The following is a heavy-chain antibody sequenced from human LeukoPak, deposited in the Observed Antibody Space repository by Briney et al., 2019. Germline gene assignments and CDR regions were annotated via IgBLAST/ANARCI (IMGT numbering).Heavy chain of an antibody. CDR1: GFTFSSYA. J-gene: IGHJ5*02. V-gene: IGHV3-23*01. CDR2: ISGSGGST. Sequence: EGSLRLSCAASGFTFSSYAMSWVRQAPGKGLEWVSAISGSGGSTYYADSVKGRFTISRDNSKNTLYLQMNSLRAEDTAVYYCAKGPITIFGVVIQRGFDPWGQGTLVTVSS. D-gene: IGHD3-3*01. CDR3: AKGPITIFGVVIQRGFDP.